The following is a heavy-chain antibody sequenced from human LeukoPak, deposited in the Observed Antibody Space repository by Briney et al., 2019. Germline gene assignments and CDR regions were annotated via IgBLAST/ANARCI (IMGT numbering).Heavy chain of an antibody. Sequence: PGRSLRLSCAASGFTFSSYGMHWVRQAPGKGLEWVAVISYDGSNKYFADSVEGRFTISRDNSKNTLYLQMNSLRAEDTAVYYCAKAVFVFGLPYGMDVWGQGTTVPVSS. CDR1: GFTFSSYG. J-gene: IGHJ6*02. D-gene: IGHD3-3*02. CDR2: ISYDGSNK. V-gene: IGHV3-30*18. CDR3: AKAVFVFGLPYGMDV.